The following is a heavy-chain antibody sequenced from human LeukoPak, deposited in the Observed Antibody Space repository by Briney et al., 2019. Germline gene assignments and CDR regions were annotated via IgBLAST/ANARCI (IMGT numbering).Heavy chain of an antibody. Sequence: PPETLSLTCAVYGGSFSGYYWSWIRQPPGKGLEWIGEINHSGSTNYNPSLKSRVTISVDTSKNQFSLKLSSVTAADTAVYYCAREESPLSYWGQGTLVTVSS. V-gene: IGHV4-34*01. CDR2: INHSGST. CDR3: AREESPLSY. J-gene: IGHJ4*02. CDR1: GGSFSGYY.